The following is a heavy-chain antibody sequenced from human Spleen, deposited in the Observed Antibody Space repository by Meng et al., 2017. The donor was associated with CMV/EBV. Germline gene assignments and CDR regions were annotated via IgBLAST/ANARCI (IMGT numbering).Heavy chain of an antibody. CDR1: GGTFSSYA. V-gene: IGHV1-69*05. D-gene: IGHD3-10*01. CDR2: IIPIFGTA. CDR3: ARDLYYPYGMDV. Sequence: SVKVSCKASGGTFSSYAISWVRQAPGQGLEWMGGIIPIFGTANYAQKFQGRVTITTDESTSTAYMELSSLRSEDTAVYYCARDLYYPYGMDVWGQGTTVTVSS. J-gene: IGHJ6*02.